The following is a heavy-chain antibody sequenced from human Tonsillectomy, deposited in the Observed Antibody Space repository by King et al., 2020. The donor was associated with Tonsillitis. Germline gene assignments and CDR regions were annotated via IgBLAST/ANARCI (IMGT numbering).Heavy chain of an antibody. CDR3: AVGGPVDAFDI. CDR1: GDSISSGGYS. J-gene: IGHJ3*02. Sequence: QLQESGSGLVKPSQTLSLTCTVSGDSISSGGYSWSWIRQPPGKGLEWIGYIYQSGTTNYNPSLKSRVTISADKSNNQFSLRLSSVTAADTAVSYCAVGGPVDAFDIWGQGTMVTVSS. D-gene: IGHD1-26*01. CDR2: IYQSGTT. V-gene: IGHV4-30-2*01.